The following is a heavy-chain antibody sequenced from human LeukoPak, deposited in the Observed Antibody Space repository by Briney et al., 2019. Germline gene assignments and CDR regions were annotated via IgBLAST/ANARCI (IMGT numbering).Heavy chain of an antibody. J-gene: IGHJ4*02. Sequence: GGSLRLSCAASGFTFSAYSMNWVRQAPGKGLEWVSSISSSSGYIYYADSVKGRFTISRDNAKNSLYLQMNSLRAEDTAVYYSAREGIGIAVAGRDYWGQGTLVTVSS. CDR1: GFTFSAYS. CDR2: ISSSSGYI. V-gene: IGHV3-21*01. D-gene: IGHD6-19*01. CDR3: AREGIGIAVAGRDY.